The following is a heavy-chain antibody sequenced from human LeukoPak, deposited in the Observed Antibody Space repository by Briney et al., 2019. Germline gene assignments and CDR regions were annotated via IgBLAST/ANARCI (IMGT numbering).Heavy chain of an antibody. J-gene: IGHJ4*02. D-gene: IGHD3-3*01. CDR2: IIPILGIA. CDR3: ARYDFWSGYNFDY. CDR1: GGTFSSYT. V-gene: IGHV1-69*02. Sequence: SVKVSCTASGGTFSSYTISWVRQAPGQGLEWMGRIIPILGIANYAQKFQGRVTITADKSTSTAYIELSSLRSEDTAVYYCARYDFWSGYNFDYWGQGTLVTVSS.